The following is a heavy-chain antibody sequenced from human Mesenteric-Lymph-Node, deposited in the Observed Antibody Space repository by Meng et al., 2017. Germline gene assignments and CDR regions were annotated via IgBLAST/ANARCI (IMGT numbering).Heavy chain of an antibody. V-gene: IGHV4-38-2*02. CDR3: AGVGSDWQNSEIFGWFDP. CDR2: IYHSGST. D-gene: IGHD1-26*01. J-gene: IGHJ5*02. Sequence: GSLRPSCPLSGYSTSSGYYWGWTRQPPGKGLEWIGSIYHSGSTYYNPSLKSRVTISVDTSKNQFSQKLSSVTAADTAVYYCAGVGSDWQNSEIFGWFDPWGQGTLVTVSS. CDR1: GYSTSSGYY.